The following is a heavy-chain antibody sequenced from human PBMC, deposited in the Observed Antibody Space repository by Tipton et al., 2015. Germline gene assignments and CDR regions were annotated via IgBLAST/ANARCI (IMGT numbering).Heavy chain of an antibody. V-gene: IGHV5-51*01. D-gene: IGHD6-13*01. Sequence: QLVQSGAEGKKPGDSLKISCQGSGYSFTSYWIAWVRQMPGKGLEWMGIIQPGDSQTRYSPSFQGQVTFSVDKSISTAYLQWSGLKASDSAMYYCARHVLGVAAAGLALDVWGQGTPVPVSS. CDR2: IQPGDSQT. CDR3: ARHVLGVAAAGLALDV. J-gene: IGHJ6*02. CDR1: GYSFTSYW.